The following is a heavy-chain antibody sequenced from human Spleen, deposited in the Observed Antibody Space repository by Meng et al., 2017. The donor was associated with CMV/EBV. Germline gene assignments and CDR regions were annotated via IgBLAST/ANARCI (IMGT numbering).Heavy chain of an antibody. D-gene: IGHD3-10*01. CDR3: ARDSFGDHYFDY. Sequence: ASVKVSCKASGYTFTGYRIHWVRQAPGQGLVWMGWINPNNGGTNYAQKFQGRVTMTRDTSINTVYMELSRLISDDTAVYSCARDSFGDHYFDYWGQGTLVTVSS. V-gene: IGHV1-2*02. CDR2: INPNNGGT. CDR1: GYTFTGYR. J-gene: IGHJ4*02.